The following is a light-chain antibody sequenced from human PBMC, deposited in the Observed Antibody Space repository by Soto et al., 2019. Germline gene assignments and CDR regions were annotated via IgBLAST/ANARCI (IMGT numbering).Light chain of an antibody. CDR1: ISDIGGYNF. CDR3: ASYTRNTTLV. Sequence: QSVLTQPASVSGSPGQSITISCTGTISDIGGYNFISWYQHHPGKAPKLVIYDVNNRPSGISYRCSGSKSGNTASLTISGLQAEDEADYYCASYTRNTTLVFGGGTKLTVL. CDR2: DVN. V-gene: IGLV2-14*01. J-gene: IGLJ2*01.